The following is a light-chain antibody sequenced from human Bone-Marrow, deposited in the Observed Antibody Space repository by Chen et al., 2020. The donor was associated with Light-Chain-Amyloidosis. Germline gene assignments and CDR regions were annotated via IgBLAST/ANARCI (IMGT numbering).Light chain of an antibody. Sequence: SSELTQPPSESVSPGQTARITCSGDDLPTKYAYWYQQKPGQAPVLVIHRDTERPSGISERFSGSSSGTTATLTISGVQAEDEADYHCQSADSSGTYEVIFGGGTKLTVL. CDR1: DLPTKY. J-gene: IGLJ2*01. CDR3: QSADSSGTYEVI. V-gene: IGLV3-25*03. CDR2: RDT.